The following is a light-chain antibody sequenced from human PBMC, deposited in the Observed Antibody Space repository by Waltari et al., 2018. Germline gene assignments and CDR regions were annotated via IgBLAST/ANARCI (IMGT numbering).Light chain of an antibody. V-gene: IGLV1-40*01. Sequence: QSVLTQPPSVSGAPGQRVTISCTGSWSNIRAGYDFHWYQQLPGKAPTLLVYGVNTRPPGVPDRFFGSKSGTSASLAIPGLQPEDEADYYCQSYDTSLGVVFGGGTKLTVL. CDR3: QSYDTSLGVV. CDR2: GVN. CDR1: WSNIRAGYD. J-gene: IGLJ2*01.